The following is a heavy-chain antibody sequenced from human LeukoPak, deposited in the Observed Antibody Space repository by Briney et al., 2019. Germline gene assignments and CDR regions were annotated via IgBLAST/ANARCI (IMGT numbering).Heavy chain of an antibody. D-gene: IGHD6-19*01. CDR3: AKEVTGTGKAFEY. Sequence: PGGSLRPSCAASGFTFSSYGMHWVRQAPGKGLEWVAVIWYDGSNKYYADSVKGRFTISRDNAKNSLYLQMNNLRAEDTAVYYCAKEVTGTGKAFEYWGRGTLVTVSS. CDR2: IWYDGSNK. V-gene: IGHV3-33*03. J-gene: IGHJ4*02. CDR1: GFTFSSYG.